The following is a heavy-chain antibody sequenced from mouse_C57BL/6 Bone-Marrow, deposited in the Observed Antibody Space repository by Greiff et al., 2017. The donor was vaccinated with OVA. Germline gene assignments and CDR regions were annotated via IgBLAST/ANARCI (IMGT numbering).Heavy chain of an antibody. J-gene: IGHJ2*01. Sequence: VQLQQPGAELVMPGASVKLSCKASGYTFTSYWMHWVKQRPGQGLEWIGEIDPSDSYTNYNQKFKGKSTLTVDKSSSPAYIQLSSLASEDSAVYYCASGRPTVVAPFDYWGQGTTLTVSS. CDR1: GYTFTSYW. V-gene: IGHV1-69*01. CDR2: IDPSDSYT. D-gene: IGHD1-1*01. CDR3: ASGRPTVVAPFDY.